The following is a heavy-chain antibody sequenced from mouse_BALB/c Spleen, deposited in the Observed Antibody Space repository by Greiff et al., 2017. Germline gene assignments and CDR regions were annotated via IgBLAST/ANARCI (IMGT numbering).Heavy chain of an antibody. CDR2: ISYSGST. V-gene: IGHV3-8*02. CDR1: GDSITSGY. J-gene: IGHJ2*01. D-gene: IGHD1-3*01. CDR3: ARWESSSYYFDY. Sequence: VQLKESGPSLVKPSQTLSLTCSVTGDSITSGYWNWIRKFPGNKLEYMGYISYSGSTYYNPSLKSRISITRDTSKNQYYLQLNSVTTEDTATYYCARWESSSYYFDYWGQGTTLTVSS.